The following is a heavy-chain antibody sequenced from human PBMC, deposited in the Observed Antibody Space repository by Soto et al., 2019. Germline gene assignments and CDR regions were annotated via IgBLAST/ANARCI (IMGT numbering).Heavy chain of an antibody. CDR3: ALRSMAVVPEY. J-gene: IGHJ4*02. V-gene: IGHV4-59*02. Sequence: PSETLSLTCTVAGASVSSHYWSWIRQPPGKGLEHIGSIHYSGSITYNPSLKSRVIISVDTSNNQFSLRLTSVTAADTAVYYCALRSMAVVPEYWGQGTRVTVSS. D-gene: IGHD3-22*01. CDR1: GASVSSHY. CDR2: IHYSGSI.